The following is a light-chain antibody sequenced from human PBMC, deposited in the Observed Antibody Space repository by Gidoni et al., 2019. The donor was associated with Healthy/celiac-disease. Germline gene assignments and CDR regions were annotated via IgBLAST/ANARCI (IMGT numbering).Light chain of an antibody. Sequence: ELVLTQSPAPLSLSPGERATLSCRASQSVSSYLAWYQQKPGQAPRLLIYDASNRATGIPARFSGSGSGTDFTLTISSLEPEDFAVYYCQQRSNWPPWTFXQXTKVEIK. V-gene: IGKV3-11*01. CDR3: QQRSNWPPWT. J-gene: IGKJ1*01. CDR1: QSVSSY. CDR2: DAS.